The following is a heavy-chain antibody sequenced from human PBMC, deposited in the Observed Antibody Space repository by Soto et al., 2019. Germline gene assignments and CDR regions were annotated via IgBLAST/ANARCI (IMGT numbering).Heavy chain of an antibody. Sequence: ASVKVPCKASGYTFTSYAMHWVRQAPGQRLEWMGWINAGNGNTKYSQKFQGRVTITRDTSASTAYMELSSLRSEDTAVYYCARDGAGPQWFDYWGQGTLVTSPQ. D-gene: IGHD6-19*01. CDR1: GYTFTSYA. V-gene: IGHV1-3*01. CDR3: ARDGAGPQWFDY. J-gene: IGHJ4*02. CDR2: INAGNGNT.